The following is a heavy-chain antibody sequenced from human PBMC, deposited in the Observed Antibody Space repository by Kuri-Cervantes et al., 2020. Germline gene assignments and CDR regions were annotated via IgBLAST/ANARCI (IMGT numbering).Heavy chain of an antibody. CDR3: ARDDRIAAAGNDAFDI. CDR1: GFTVSSNY. Sequence: GGSLRLSCAASGFTVSSNYMSWVRQAPGKGLEWVSVIYSGGSTYYADSVKGRFTISRDNAKNSLYLQMNSLRAEDTAVYYCARDDRIAAAGNDAFDIWGQGTLVTVSS. CDR2: IYSGGST. J-gene: IGHJ3*02. V-gene: IGHV3-53*01. D-gene: IGHD6-13*01.